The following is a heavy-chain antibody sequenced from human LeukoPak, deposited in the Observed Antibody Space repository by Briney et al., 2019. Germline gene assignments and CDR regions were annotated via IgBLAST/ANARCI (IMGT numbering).Heavy chain of an antibody. V-gene: IGHV3-66*01. CDR3: ARDRPYGGKGDFDY. J-gene: IGHJ4*02. CDR2: IHNDGST. CDR1: GFTFSDYY. Sequence: GGSLRLSCAASGFTFSDYYMSWIRQAPGKGLEWVSVIHNDGSTYYADSVKDRFIISRDNSKNTLYLQMNSLRAEDTAVYYCARDRPYGGKGDFDYWGQGTLVTVSS. D-gene: IGHD4-23*01.